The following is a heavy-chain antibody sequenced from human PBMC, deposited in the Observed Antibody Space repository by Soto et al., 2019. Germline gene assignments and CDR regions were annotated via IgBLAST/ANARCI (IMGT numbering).Heavy chain of an antibody. CDR3: AKRKARGYNVDTAMVPLYYYYGMDV. J-gene: IGHJ6*02. CDR1: GYTFTSYD. V-gene: IGHV1-8*01. Sequence: ASVTVSCQASGYTFTSYDINWVRQATGQGLEWMGWMNPNSGNTGYAQKFQGRVTMTRNTSISTAYMELSSLRSEDTAVYYCAKRKARGYNVDTAMVPLYYYYGMDVWGQGTTVTAP. D-gene: IGHD5-18*01. CDR2: MNPNSGNT.